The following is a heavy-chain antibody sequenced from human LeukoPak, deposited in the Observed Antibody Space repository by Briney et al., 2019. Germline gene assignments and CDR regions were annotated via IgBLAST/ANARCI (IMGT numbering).Heavy chain of an antibody. D-gene: IGHD4-23*01. J-gene: IGHJ4*02. Sequence: GGSLRLSCAASGFTFSSYAMSWVRQAPGKGLEWVSAISGSGASTYYADSVKGRFTISRDNAKNSLHLQMNSLRAEDTAVYYCARDYGGSSPFDYWGQGTLVTVSS. CDR2: ISGSGAST. CDR1: GFTFSSYA. V-gene: IGHV3-23*01. CDR3: ARDYGGSSPFDY.